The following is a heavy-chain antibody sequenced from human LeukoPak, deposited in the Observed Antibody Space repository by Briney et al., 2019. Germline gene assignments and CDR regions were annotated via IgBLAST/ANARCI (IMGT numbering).Heavy chain of an antibody. D-gene: IGHD6-19*01. V-gene: IGHV1-3*01. CDR3: ARDRQWLPKGAFDI. CDR1: GYTFTSYA. Sequence: ASVKVSCKASGYTFTSYAMHWVRQAPGQRLEWMGWINAGNGNTKYSQKFQGRVTITRDTSASTANMELSSLRSEDTAVYYCARDRQWLPKGAFDIWGQGTMVTVSS. J-gene: IGHJ3*02. CDR2: INAGNGNT.